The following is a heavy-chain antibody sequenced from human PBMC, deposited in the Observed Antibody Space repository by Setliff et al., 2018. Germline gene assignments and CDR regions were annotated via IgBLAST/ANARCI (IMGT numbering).Heavy chain of an antibody. Sequence: ASVKVSCKASGYTFTSYAMHWVRQAPGQRLEWMGWINAGNGNTKYSQKFQGRVTMTRDTSISTAYMELSRLRSDDTAVYYCARGGGSSSWYDAFDIWGQGTMVTVSS. D-gene: IGHD6-13*01. CDR2: INAGNGNT. V-gene: IGHV1-3*01. CDR1: GYTFTSYA. J-gene: IGHJ3*02. CDR3: ARGGGSSSWYDAFDI.